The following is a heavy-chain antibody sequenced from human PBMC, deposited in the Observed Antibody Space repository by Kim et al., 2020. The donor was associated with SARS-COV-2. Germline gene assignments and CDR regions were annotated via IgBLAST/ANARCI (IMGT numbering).Heavy chain of an antibody. Sequence: GSTFYNPSLKSRVSRSVDTSNNQFSLKLDSVTAADAAVYYCARDGYNFSSWGRGTLVTVSS. V-gene: IGHV4-31*02. D-gene: IGHD1-1*01. CDR3: ARDGYNFSS. J-gene: IGHJ5*02. CDR2: GST.